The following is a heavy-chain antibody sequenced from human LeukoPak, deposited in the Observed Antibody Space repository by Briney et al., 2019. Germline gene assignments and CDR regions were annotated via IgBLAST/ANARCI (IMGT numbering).Heavy chain of an antibody. CDR1: GFSLRNFE. D-gene: IGHD6-19*01. V-gene: IGHV3-48*03. CDR3: ARDRSSGWSGNWFDP. J-gene: IGHJ5*02. Sequence: GGSLRLSCEDSGFSLRNFEMSWVRQAPGKGLEWISYISTTGSTVYYAVSVRGRFTISRDNAKNSLHLQMSSLEADDTAVYYCARDRSSGWSGNWFDPWGQGTLVTVSS. CDR2: ISTTGSTV.